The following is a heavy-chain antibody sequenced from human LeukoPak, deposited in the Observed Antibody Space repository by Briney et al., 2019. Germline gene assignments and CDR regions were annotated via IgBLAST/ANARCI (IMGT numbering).Heavy chain of an antibody. CDR1: GFTFSSYA. J-gene: IGHJ4*02. Sequence: GGSLRLSCAASGFTFSSYAMSWIRQAPGKGLEWISYISSTVSTTYYADSVKGRFTISRDNAKNSLYLQMNSLRAEDTAVYYCAREGGYYHLDYWGQGTLVTVSS. CDR3: AREGGYYHLDY. D-gene: IGHD3-22*01. V-gene: IGHV3-11*01. CDR2: ISSTVSTT.